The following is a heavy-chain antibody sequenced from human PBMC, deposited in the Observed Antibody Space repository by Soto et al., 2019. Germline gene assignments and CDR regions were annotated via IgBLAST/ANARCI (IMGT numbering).Heavy chain of an antibody. CDR3: AKRPDYDYVWGSSRYFDS. J-gene: IGHJ4*02. Sequence: GGSLRLSCAASGFTFSSYAMDWVRQAPGKGLEWVSAISGSGGSTYYADSVKGRFTISRDNSKNTLYMQMNSLRVEDTAVYYCAKRPDYDYVWGSSRYFDSWGQGTLVTVSS. CDR2: ISGSGGST. CDR1: GFTFSSYA. D-gene: IGHD3-16*02. V-gene: IGHV3-23*01.